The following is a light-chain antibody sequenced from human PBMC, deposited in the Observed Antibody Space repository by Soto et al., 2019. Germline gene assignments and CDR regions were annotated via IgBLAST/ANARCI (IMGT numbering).Light chain of an antibody. V-gene: IGKV3-15*01. CDR1: QSVTSN. CDR3: HQYNNWLYT. J-gene: IGKJ2*01. Sequence: EIVMTQSPATLSVSPGERATLSCRASQSVTSNLAWYQQKPGQAPRLLIYGASTRATGIPDRFSGSGSGTDFTLTISSLQSEDFGVYYCHQYNNWLYTFGQGTKLEIK. CDR2: GAS.